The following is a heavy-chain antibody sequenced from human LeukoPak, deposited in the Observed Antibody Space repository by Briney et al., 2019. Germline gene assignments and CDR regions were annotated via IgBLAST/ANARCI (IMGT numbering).Heavy chain of an antibody. CDR1: GFSLSSYA. CDR2: ISESGGDT. V-gene: IGHV3-23*01. J-gene: IGHJ4*02. Sequence: SGGSLRLSCAASGFSLSSYAMSWVRQAPGKGPEWVSVISESGGDTYYADSVKGRFTISRDNSKHTLYLQTSSLRAEDTAVYYCAKVGWDRSSLTDFDYWGQGTLVTVSS. CDR3: AKVGWDRSSLTDFDY. D-gene: IGHD3-9*01.